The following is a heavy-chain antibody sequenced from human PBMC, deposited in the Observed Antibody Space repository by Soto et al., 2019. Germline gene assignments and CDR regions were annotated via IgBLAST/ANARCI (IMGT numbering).Heavy chain of an antibody. D-gene: IGHD4-17*01. Sequence: PSETLSLTCTVTGGSISSSYCGWIRQPIWKGLEWLWYIYYSVSTNYNPSLKIRVSISVDTSKNHFSLKLSSVLAVDTAVYYCARRYGCTLDDWGQGTVVTVSS. J-gene: IGHJ4*02. V-gene: IGHV4-59*12. CDR3: ARRYGCTLDD. CDR1: GGSISSSY. CDR2: IYYSVST.